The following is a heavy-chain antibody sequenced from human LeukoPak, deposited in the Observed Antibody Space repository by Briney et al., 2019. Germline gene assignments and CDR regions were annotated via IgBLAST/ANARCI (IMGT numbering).Heavy chain of an antibody. Sequence: PGGSLRLSCAASGFTFSSYSINWVRQAPGKGLEWVSYISSSTSTTYYADSVKGRFTISRDNAKNSLYLQMNSLRAEDTAVYYRARARAGTYYPYYFDYWGQGTLVTVSS. CDR1: GFTFSSYS. J-gene: IGHJ4*02. CDR3: ARARAGTYYPYYFDY. CDR2: ISSSTSTT. V-gene: IGHV3-48*01. D-gene: IGHD1-26*01.